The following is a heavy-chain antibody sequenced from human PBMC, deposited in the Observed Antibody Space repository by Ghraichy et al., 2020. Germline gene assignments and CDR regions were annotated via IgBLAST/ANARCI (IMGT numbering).Heavy chain of an antibody. V-gene: IGHV1-2*02. CDR3: ARGSAPITIATRGSYYYGMDV. CDR1: REPVCAPV. D-gene: IGHD1-26*01. CDR2: INPNSGVK. Sequence: ASVKVSCKIAREPVCAPVTNSDLESRLQRLKKMGWINPNSGVKNYAQKFQGRVTMTRDTSISTAYMELSMLRSDDTAVYYCARGSAPITIATRGSYYYGMDVCGQGTTVTVSS. J-gene: IGHJ6*02.